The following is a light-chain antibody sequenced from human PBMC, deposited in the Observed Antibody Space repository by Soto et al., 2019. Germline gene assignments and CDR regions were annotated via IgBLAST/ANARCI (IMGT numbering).Light chain of an antibody. J-gene: IGLJ2*01. V-gene: IGLV9-49*01. CDR2: VGTGGIVG. Sequence: QSVLTQPPSASASLGASVTLTCTLSSGYSNYKVDWYQQRPGKGPRFVMRVGTGGIVGSKGDGIPDRFSVLGSGLNRYLTIKNIQEKDESDYHCGADHGSGSNFLVVFGGGTKLTVL. CDR3: GADHGSGSNFLVV. CDR1: SGYSNYK.